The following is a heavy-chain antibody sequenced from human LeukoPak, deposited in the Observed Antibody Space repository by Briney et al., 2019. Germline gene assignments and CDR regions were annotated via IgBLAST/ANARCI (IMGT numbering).Heavy chain of an antibody. Sequence: GGSLRLSCAASGFTFSSYGMHWVRQAPGKGLEWVAVIWYDGSNKHYADSVKGRFTISRDNSKNTLYLQMNSLRAEDTAVYYCARELVATTHFDYWGQGTLVTVSS. CDR3: ARELVATTHFDY. D-gene: IGHD5-12*01. V-gene: IGHV3-33*01. CDR1: GFTFSSYG. CDR2: IWYDGSNK. J-gene: IGHJ4*02.